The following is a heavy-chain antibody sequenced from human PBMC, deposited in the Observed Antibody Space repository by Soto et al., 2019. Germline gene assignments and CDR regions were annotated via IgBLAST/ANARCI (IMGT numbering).Heavy chain of an antibody. V-gene: IGHV1-2*04. CDR2: INPNSGGT. CDR3: ARSVEAEAYYYYGMDV. Sequence: ASVKVSCKASGYTFTGYYMHWVRQAPGQGLEWMGWINPNSGGTNYAQKFQGWVTMTRDTSISTAYMELSRLRSDDTAVYYCARSVEAEAYYYYGMDVWGQGTTVTVSS. J-gene: IGHJ6*02. D-gene: IGHD6-13*01. CDR1: GYTFTGYY.